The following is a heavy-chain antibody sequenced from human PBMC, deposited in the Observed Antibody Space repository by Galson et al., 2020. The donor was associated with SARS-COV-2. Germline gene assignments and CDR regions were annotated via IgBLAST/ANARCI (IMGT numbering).Heavy chain of an antibody. CDR1: GGSISSSSYY. V-gene: IGHV4-39*01. CDR3: ARHVIPSVVDVDY. Sequence: SETLSLTCTVSGGSISSSSYYWGWIRQPPGKGLEWIGSIYYSGSTYYNPSLKSRVTISVDTSKNQFSLKLSSVTAADTAVYYCARHVIPSVVDVDYWGQGTLVTVSS. CDR2: IYYSGST. D-gene: IGHD3-22*01. J-gene: IGHJ4*02.